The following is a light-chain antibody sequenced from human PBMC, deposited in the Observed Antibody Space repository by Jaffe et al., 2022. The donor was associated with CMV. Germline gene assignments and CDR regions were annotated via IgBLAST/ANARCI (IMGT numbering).Light chain of an antibody. V-gene: IGKV1-5*03. CDR2: KAS. Sequence: DIQMTQSPSTLSASVGDRVTITCRASQSISSWLAWYQQKPGKAPKLLIYKASNLESGVPSRFSGSGSGTEFTLTISSLQPDDFATYYCQQYHYYWTFGQGTKVDIK. CDR1: QSISSW. CDR3: QQYHYYWT. J-gene: IGKJ1*01.